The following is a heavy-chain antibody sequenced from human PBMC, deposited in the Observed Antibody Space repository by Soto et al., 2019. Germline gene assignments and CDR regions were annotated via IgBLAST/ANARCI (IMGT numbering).Heavy chain of an antibody. Sequence: GGSLRLSCAASGFTFSSYDMHWVRQATGKGLEWVSAIGTAGDTYYPGSVKGRFTISRESAKNSLYLQMNSLRAGDTAVYYCARESPRYSSGWYPRLNYYGMDVWGQGTTVTVSS. J-gene: IGHJ6*02. V-gene: IGHV3-13*01. CDR2: IGTAGDT. D-gene: IGHD6-19*01. CDR3: ARESPRYSSGWYPRLNYYGMDV. CDR1: GFTFSSYD.